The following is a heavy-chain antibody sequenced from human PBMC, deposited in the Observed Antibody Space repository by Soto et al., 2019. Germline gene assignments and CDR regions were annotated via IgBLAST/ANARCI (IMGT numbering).Heavy chain of an antibody. V-gene: IGHV3-21*01. CDR1: TFSIFA. D-gene: IGHD2-15*01. J-gene: IGHJ3*02. CDR2: ISTSTSYI. Sequence: TFSIFAMSWVRQSPGKGLEWVSSISTSTSYIYYADSVKGRFTISRDNAKNSVYLQMNSLRAEDTAVYYCARLYCRGGSCYSGDAFDIWGQGTMVTVSS. CDR3: ARLYCRGGSCYSGDAFDI.